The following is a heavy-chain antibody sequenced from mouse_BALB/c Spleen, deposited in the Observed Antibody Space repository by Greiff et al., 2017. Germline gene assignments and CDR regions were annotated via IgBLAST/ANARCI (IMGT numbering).Heavy chain of an antibody. CDR3: AREGYDYLFAY. CDR1: GFTFSSYG. D-gene: IGHD2-4*01. CDR2: INSNGGST. Sequence: EVQVVESGGGLVQPGGSLKLSCAASGFTFSSYGMSWVRQTPDKRLELVATINSNGGSTYYPDSVKGRFTISRDNAKNTLYLQMSSLKSEDTAMYYCAREGYDYLFAYWGQGTLVTVSA. J-gene: IGHJ3*01. V-gene: IGHV5-6-3*01.